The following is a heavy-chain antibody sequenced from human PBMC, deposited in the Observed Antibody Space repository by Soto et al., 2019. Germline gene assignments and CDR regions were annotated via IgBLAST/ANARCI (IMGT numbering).Heavy chain of an antibody. CDR3: ARVGPGYYDFWIGYYGTYYYGMDV. CDR1: GYTFTSYV. V-gene: IGHV1-18*01. Sequence: ASVKVSCKASGYTFTSYVISWVRQAPGQGLEWMGWISAYNGNTNYAQKLQGRVTMTTDTSTSTAYMELRSLRSDDTAVYYCARVGPGYYDFWIGYYGTYYYGMDVWG. CDR2: ISAYNGNT. J-gene: IGHJ6*02. D-gene: IGHD3-3*01.